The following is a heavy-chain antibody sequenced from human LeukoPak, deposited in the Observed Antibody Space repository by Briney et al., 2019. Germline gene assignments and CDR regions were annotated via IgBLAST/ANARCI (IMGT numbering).Heavy chain of an antibody. CDR1: GGSISNINYY. D-gene: IGHD2-15*01. J-gene: IGHJ4*02. Sequence: SETLSLTCTVSGGSISNINYYWGWIRQPPGKGLEWIGSIYHSGSTYYNPSLKSRVTISVDTSNNQLSLKLNSVTAADTAVYYCAREGYCSGGTCYGWIPIDYWGQGTLVTVSS. V-gene: IGHV4-39*07. CDR2: IYHSGST. CDR3: AREGYCSGGTCYGWIPIDY.